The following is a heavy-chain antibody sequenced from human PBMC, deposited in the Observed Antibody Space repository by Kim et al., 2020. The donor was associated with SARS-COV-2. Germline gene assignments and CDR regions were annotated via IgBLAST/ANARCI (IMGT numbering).Heavy chain of an antibody. Sequence: ASVKVSCKASGYTFTSYDMRWVRQAPGQGLEWMGIINPNGGNTSYAQKFQGRVTMTRDTSTSTVYMELSSLRSEDTAVYYCARGAPHDSPDYWGQGTLVTVSS. CDR1: GYTFTSYD. CDR3: ARGAPHDSPDY. D-gene: IGHD3-22*01. V-gene: IGHV1-46*01. CDR2: INPNGGNT. J-gene: IGHJ4*02.